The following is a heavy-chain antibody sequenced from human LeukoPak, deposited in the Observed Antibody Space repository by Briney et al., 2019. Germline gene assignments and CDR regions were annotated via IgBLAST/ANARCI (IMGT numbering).Heavy chain of an antibody. CDR3: ARDVHGDYGSGRFDP. Sequence: SVKVSCKTSGGTFNNSAISWVRQAPGQGLEWLGGIMPLFGTAGYAQKFQGRVTITKDESTRTVYLELTSLTSDDTAVYYCARDVHGDYGSGRFDPWGQGTLVSVSS. D-gene: IGHD4-17*01. CDR2: IMPLFGTA. J-gene: IGHJ5*02. V-gene: IGHV1-69*05. CDR1: GGTFNNSA.